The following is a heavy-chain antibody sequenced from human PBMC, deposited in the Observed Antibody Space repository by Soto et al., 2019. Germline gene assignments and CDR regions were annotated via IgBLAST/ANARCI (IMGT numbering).Heavy chain of an antibody. CDR1: GFSFSNAW. J-gene: IGHJ4*02. Sequence: EVQLVESGGGLVKPGGSLRLSCAASGFSFSNAWMKWVRQAPGKGLEWVGRIKSEANGGTTDHAAAVKGRFIIPRDESKNMLFLQMDSLITEDSAVYYCAYYRDSSARHGDFWGQGTLVTVSS. D-gene: IGHD3-22*01. V-gene: IGHV3-15*07. CDR2: IKSEANGGTT. CDR3: AYYRDSSARHGDF.